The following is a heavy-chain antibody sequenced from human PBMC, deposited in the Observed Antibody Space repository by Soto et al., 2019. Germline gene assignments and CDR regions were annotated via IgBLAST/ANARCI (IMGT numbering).Heavy chain of an antibody. CDR2: ISSGSNYI. CDR3: ARYGFGRFDC. Sequence: GGSLRLSCAASGFIFSSYSMNWVRQAPGKGLEWVSSISSGSNYIYYADSVKGRLTISRDNAKNSLFLRMNSLRAEDTAVYYCARYGFGRFDCWGQGTLVTVSS. D-gene: IGHD3-10*01. J-gene: IGHJ5*01. V-gene: IGHV3-21*01. CDR1: GFIFSSYS.